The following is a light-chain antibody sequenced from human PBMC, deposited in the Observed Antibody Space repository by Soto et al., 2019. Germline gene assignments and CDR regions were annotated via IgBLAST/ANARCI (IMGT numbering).Light chain of an antibody. CDR3: QQYYSYPRT. CDR2: AAS. CDR1: QGISSY. J-gene: IGKJ1*01. Sequence: AIRMTQSPSSFSASTGDRVTITCRASQGISSYLPWYQQKPGKAPKLLIYAASTLQSGVPSRFSGSGSGTDCTLTLSCLQSEDFATYYCQQYYSYPRTFGQGTKVEIK. V-gene: IGKV1-8*01.